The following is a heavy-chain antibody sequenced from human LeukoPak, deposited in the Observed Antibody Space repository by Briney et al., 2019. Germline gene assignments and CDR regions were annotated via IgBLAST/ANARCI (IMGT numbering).Heavy chain of an antibody. Sequence: GGSLRLSCGASGFTFRSYAMSWVRQAPGKGLEWVSYIGGSGSRIYYADSVKGRITISRDNAKNSLHLQMNSLRDEDTAVYYCARDEAFAFDLWGQGTMVTVSS. J-gene: IGHJ3*01. CDR1: GFTFRSYA. V-gene: IGHV3-48*02. D-gene: IGHD3-3*02. CDR3: ARDEAFAFDL. CDR2: IGGSGSRI.